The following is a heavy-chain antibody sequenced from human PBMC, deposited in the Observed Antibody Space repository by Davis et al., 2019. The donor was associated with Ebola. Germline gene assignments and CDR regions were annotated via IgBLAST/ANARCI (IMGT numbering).Heavy chain of an antibody. V-gene: IGHV1-2*04. CDR3: ARDLFSAIVGATTIDY. CDR1: GYMFTGYY. CDR2: INPNSGGT. Sequence: ASVKVSCKASGYMFTGYYMHWVRQAPGQGLEWMGWINPNSGGTNYAQKFQGWVTMTRDTSISTAYMELSRLRSEDTAVYYCARDLFSAIVGATTIDYWGQGTLVTVSS. D-gene: IGHD1-26*01. J-gene: IGHJ4*02.